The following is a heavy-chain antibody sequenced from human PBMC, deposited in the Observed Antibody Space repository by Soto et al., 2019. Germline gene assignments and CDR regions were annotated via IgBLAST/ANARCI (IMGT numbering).Heavy chain of an antibody. D-gene: IGHD2-15*01. Sequence: NPGGSLRLSCAASGFNLSDYYINWIRQVPGKGLEWVSFISGNGRIINYADSVKGRFTISRDNAGNSLFLHMNDLRAEDTAVYYCARDPGFCTGGSCRYNWFDPWGQGTLVTVSS. J-gene: IGHJ5*02. CDR1: GFNLSDYY. V-gene: IGHV3-11*01. CDR3: ARDPGFCTGGSCRYNWFDP. CDR2: ISGNGRII.